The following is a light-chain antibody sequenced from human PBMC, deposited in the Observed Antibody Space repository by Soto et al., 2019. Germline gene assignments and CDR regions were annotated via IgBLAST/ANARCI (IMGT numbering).Light chain of an antibody. V-gene: IGKV3-20*01. CDR3: QQCGSAPLT. J-gene: IGKJ1*01. Sequence: EIVLTQSPGTLSLSPGERATLSCRASQSVSSSYLAWYQQKPGQAPRLLIYGASSRATGVPDRFSGSGSGTDFTLTISRLEPEDFEVYYCQQCGSAPLTFGQGTKVDI. CDR2: GAS. CDR1: QSVSSSY.